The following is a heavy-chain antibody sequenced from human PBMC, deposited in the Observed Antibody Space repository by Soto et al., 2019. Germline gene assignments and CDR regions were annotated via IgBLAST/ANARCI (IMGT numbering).Heavy chain of an antibody. CDR1: GFTFSSYS. CDR2: ISSSSSYI. J-gene: IGHJ4*02. Sequence: GGSLRLSCAASGFTFSSYSMNWVRQAPGKGLEWVSSISSSSSYIYYADSVKGRFTISRDNAKNSLYLQMNSLRAEDTAVYYCARGPLDGPIPDFDYWGQGTLVTVSS. D-gene: IGHD2-21*01. V-gene: IGHV3-21*01. CDR3: ARGPLDGPIPDFDY.